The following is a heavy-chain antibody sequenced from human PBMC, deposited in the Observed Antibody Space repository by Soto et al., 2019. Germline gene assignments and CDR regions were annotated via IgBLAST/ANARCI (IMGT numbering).Heavy chain of an antibody. J-gene: IGHJ4*02. V-gene: IGHV3-11*01. CDR3: ARSRYGGNFVFDY. Sequence: GGSLRPSCAASGFTFSDYYMSWIRQAPGKGLEWVSYISSSGSTIYYADSVKGRFTISRDNAKNSLYLQMNSLRAEDTAVYYCARSRYGGNFVFDYWGQGTLVTVSS. CDR2: ISSSGSTI. CDR1: GFTFSDYY. D-gene: IGHD2-21*02.